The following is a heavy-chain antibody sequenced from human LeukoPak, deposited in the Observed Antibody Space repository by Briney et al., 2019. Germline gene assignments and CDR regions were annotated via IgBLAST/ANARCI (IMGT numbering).Heavy chain of an antibody. CDR3: AKDLHWAWDY. J-gene: IGHJ4*02. CDR2: IHFDGRNK. V-gene: IGHV3-30*02. CDR1: GFTLNSYG. D-gene: IGHD7-27*01. Sequence: GGSLRLSCAASGFTLNSYGIHWVRQAPGKGLEWMSYIHFDGRNKYYADSVKGRFTISRDSSKSTVYLQMNGLTTEDTAVYYCAKDLHWAWDYWGQGALVTVSS.